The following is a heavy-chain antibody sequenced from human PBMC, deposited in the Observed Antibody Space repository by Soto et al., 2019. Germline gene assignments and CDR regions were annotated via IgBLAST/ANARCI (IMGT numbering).Heavy chain of an antibody. V-gene: IGHV4-4*02. CDR3: ARVGVEDAVAGAFEY. CDR1: GGSISTNKG. Sequence: QAQLQDAGPGLVTPSGTLSLTRAVSGGSISTNKGWSWVRQPPGKGLEWIGEIYHSWRTNYNPSLKSRVTISVDKSKNQFSLNVNSVTSADTAVYSCARVGVEDAVAGAFEYWGRGSLVTFSS. D-gene: IGHD6-19*01. CDR2: IYHSWRT. J-gene: IGHJ4*02.